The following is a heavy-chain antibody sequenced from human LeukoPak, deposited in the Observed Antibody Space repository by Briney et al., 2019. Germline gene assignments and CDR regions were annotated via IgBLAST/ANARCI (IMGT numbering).Heavy chain of an antibody. V-gene: IGHV4-34*01. Sequence: SSETLSLTCAVYGGSFSGYYWSWIRQPPGKGLEWIGEINHSGSTNYNPSLKSRVTISVDTSKNQFSLKLSSVTAADTAVYYCARAPGPGTYGSGSYYPFDYWGQGTLVTVSS. D-gene: IGHD3-10*01. J-gene: IGHJ4*02. CDR3: ARAPGPGTYGSGSYYPFDY. CDR1: GGSFSGYY. CDR2: INHSGST.